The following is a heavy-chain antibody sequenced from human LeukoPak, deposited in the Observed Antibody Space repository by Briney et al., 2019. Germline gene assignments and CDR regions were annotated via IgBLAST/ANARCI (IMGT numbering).Heavy chain of an antibody. J-gene: IGHJ6*02. CDR2: IYSGGST. CDR3: ARDRGSSSPAYYYYYGMDV. CDR1: GLTVSSNY. D-gene: IGHD6-6*01. V-gene: IGHV3-66*01. Sequence: GGSLRLSCAASGLTVSSNYMSWVRQAPGKGLEWVSVIYSGGSTYYADSVKGRFTISRDNSKNTLYLQMNSLRAEDTAVYYCARDRGSSSPAYYYYYGMDVWGQGTTVTVSS.